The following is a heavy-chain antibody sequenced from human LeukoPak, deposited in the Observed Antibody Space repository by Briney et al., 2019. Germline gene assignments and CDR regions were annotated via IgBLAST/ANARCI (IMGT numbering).Heavy chain of an antibody. Sequence: PETLSLTCTVSGGSISSYYWSWIRQPPGKGLEWIGYIYYSGSTNYNPSLKSRVTISVDTSKNQFSLKLSSVTAADTAVYYCARDYYDSSGYYEQYAFDIWGQGTMVTVSS. CDR1: GGSISSYY. J-gene: IGHJ3*02. V-gene: IGHV4-59*01. D-gene: IGHD3-22*01. CDR3: ARDYYDSSGYYEQYAFDI. CDR2: IYYSGST.